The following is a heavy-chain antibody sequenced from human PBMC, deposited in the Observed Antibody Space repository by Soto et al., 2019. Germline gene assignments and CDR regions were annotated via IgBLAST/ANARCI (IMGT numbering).Heavy chain of an antibody. V-gene: IGHV3-23*01. CDR1: GFTFSSYA. CDR3: AKDSITMVRRLTNWFDP. J-gene: IGHJ5*02. Sequence: DVQLLESGGGLVQPGGSLRLSCAASGFTFSSYAMTWVRQAPGKGLEWVSAISGSGGSTYYADSVKGRFTISRDNSQNTLYLQMNSLRADDTAVYYCAKDSITMVRRLTNWFDPWGQGTLVTVSS. D-gene: IGHD3-10*01. CDR2: ISGSGGST.